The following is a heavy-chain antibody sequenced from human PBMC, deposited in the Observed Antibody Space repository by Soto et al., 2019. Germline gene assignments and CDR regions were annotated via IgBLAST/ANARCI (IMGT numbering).Heavy chain of an antibody. J-gene: IGHJ4*02. V-gene: IGHV3-7*01. CDR3: ARSAREHYDFWSGPHDY. D-gene: IGHD3-3*01. CDR2: IKQDGSEK. CDR1: GFTFSSYW. Sequence: GGSLRLSCAASGFTFSSYWMSWVRQAPGKGLEWVANIKQDGSEKYYVDSVKGRFTISRDNAKNSLYLQMNSLRAEDTAVYYCARSAREHYDFWSGPHDYWGQGTLVTVSS.